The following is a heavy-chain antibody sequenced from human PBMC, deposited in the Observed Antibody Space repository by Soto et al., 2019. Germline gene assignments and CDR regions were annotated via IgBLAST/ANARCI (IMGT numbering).Heavy chain of an antibody. V-gene: IGHV5-10-1*01. D-gene: IGHD4-17*01. CDR2: IDPSDSYT. CDR1: GYSFTSYW. Sequence: PGESLKISCKGSGYSFTSYWISWVRQMPGKGLEWMGRIDPSDSYTNYSPSFQGHVTISADKSISTAYLQWSSLKASDTAMYYCARDLTTVVTGYYDGMDVWGQGTTVTVSS. J-gene: IGHJ6*02. CDR3: ARDLTTVVTGYYDGMDV.